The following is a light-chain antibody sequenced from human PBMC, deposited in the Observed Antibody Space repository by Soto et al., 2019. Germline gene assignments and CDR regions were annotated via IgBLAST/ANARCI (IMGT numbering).Light chain of an antibody. Sequence: DIVLTQSPGTLSLSPGERATLSCRASQSVSSTFFAWYQQKPGQAPRLLMFGASNRATGIPDRFSGSGSGTDFPLTISRLEPADFAMYYCQQYGTSPRGTFGQGNKVEV. J-gene: IGKJ1*01. CDR2: GAS. CDR3: QQYGTSPRGT. CDR1: QSVSSTF. V-gene: IGKV3-20*01.